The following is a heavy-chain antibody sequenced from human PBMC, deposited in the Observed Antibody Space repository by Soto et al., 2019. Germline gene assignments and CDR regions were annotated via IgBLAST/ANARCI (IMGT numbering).Heavy chain of an antibody. V-gene: IGHV1-46*01. CDR3: ARDWEFGF. D-gene: IGHD3-10*01. Sequence: ASVKVSCKASGYTFSSFYMHWVRQAPGQGLEWMGVINPSGDSTTYAQKFQGRVTMTKDTSTSTLYMELSSLTSEDTAMYFCARDWEFGFWGQGTLVTVS. CDR2: INPSGDST. CDR1: GYTFSSFY. J-gene: IGHJ4*02.